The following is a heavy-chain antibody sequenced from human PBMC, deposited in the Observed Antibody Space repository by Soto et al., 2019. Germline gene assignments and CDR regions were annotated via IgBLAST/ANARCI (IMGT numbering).Heavy chain of an antibody. CDR3: SRRAYPSDY. Sequence: EVQLVESGGGLVQSGGSLRLSCAVSGFTVGNNYMSWVRQAPGKGLEWVSLIYSGGTTGYADSVKGRFTISRDSSRNTVYLQMNSVKADDTAVYYCSRRAYPSDYWGQGTLVTVSS. CDR1: GFTVGNNY. J-gene: IGHJ4*02. V-gene: IGHV3-66*01. CDR2: IYSGGTT. D-gene: IGHD2-2*01.